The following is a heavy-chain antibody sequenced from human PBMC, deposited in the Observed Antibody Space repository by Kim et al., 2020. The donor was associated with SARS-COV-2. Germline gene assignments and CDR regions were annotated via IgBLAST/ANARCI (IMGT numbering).Heavy chain of an antibody. V-gene: IGHV3-13*04. Sequence: GGSLRLSCAASGFTFSSYDMHWVRQGTEKGLEWVSRISTKADTYYPDSVTDRFTISRENAKDSFSLQMNSLSAEDTAVYYCARGPIEEGIRATNGYFDLWGRGTVVTVSS. CDR1: GFTFSSYD. J-gene: IGHJ2*01. D-gene: IGHD1-20*01. CDR2: ISTKADT. CDR3: ARGPIEEGIRATNGYFDL.